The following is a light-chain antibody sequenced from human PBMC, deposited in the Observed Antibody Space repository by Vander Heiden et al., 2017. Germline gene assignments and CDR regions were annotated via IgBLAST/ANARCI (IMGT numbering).Light chain of an antibody. V-gene: IGLV2-8*01. J-gene: IGLJ2*01. CDR2: EVS. CDR1: SSDVGAYNS. Sequence: QSALTQPPSASGSPGQSVTISCHGTSSDVGAYNSVSWYQQHPGKAPKLMIYEVSKRPSGVPDRFSGSKSGNTASLTVSGLQAEDEADYYCSSYAGSNKWGFGGGTKLTVL. CDR3: SSYAGSNKWG.